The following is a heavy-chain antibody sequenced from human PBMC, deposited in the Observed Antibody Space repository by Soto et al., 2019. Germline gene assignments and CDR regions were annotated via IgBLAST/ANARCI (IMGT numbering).Heavy chain of an antibody. J-gene: IGHJ3*02. Sequence: SETLSLTCTVSGGPVRDAYSYWTWIRQPPGKGLEWMGYLSYTGSTYYNPSLRNRASISVDESSNHLSLRLSSVTAAYTAVYYCARELEGGVFDIWGRGTLVTVSS. V-gene: IGHV4-30-4*01. CDR3: ARELEGGVFDI. CDR2: LSYTGST. D-gene: IGHD2-8*02. CDR1: GGPVRDAYSY.